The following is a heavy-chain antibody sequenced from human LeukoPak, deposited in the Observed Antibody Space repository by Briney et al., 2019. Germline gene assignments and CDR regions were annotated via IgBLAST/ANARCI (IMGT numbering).Heavy chain of an antibody. D-gene: IGHD3-10*01. CDR1: GGSISSGDYS. V-gene: IGHV4-30-2*01. CDR2: IYHSGST. J-gene: IGHJ3*02. Sequence: SETLSLTCAVSGGSISSGDYSWSWIRQPPGKGLEWIGYIYHSGSTYYNPSLKSRVTISVDRSKNQFSLKLSSVTAADTAVYYCARGRGNYYGSGSPPLVAFDIWGQGTMVTVSS. CDR3: ARGRGNYYGSGSPPLVAFDI.